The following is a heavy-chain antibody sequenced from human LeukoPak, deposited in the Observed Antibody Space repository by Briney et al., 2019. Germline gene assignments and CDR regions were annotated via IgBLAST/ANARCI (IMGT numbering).Heavy chain of an antibody. D-gene: IGHD6-19*01. CDR2: ISSSSSYI. Sequence: PGRSLRLSCAASGFTVSSYSMNWVRQAPGKGLEWVSSISSSSSYIYYADSVKGRFTISRDNAKNSLYLQMNSLRAEDTAVYYCARDLAVAGNYGMDVWGQGTTVTVSS. V-gene: IGHV3-21*01. J-gene: IGHJ6*02. CDR1: GFTVSSYS. CDR3: ARDLAVAGNYGMDV.